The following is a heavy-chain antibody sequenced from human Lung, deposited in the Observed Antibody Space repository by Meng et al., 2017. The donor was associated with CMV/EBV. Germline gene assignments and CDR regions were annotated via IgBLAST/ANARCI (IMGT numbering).Heavy chain of an antibody. J-gene: IGHJ5*02. Sequence: QIPLKESGPTLVKPPQTLTLTCTFSGFSLSTSEVGVGRIRQPPGKALEWLAVIYWDDDKRYSPSLKSRLTITKDTSKNQVVLTLTNMDPVDTATYYCALFTRSWFDPWGQGTLVTVSS. CDR3: ALFTRSWFDP. CDR1: GFSLSTSEVG. CDR2: IYWDDDK. D-gene: IGHD2-2*01. V-gene: IGHV2-5*02.